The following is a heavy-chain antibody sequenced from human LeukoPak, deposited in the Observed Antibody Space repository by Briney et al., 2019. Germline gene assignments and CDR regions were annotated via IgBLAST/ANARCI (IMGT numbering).Heavy chain of an antibody. J-gene: IGHJ3*02. CDR2: INPSGDST. CDR3: ARGRHSYESSDYYYEGDAFDI. V-gene: IGHV1-46*01. D-gene: IGHD3-22*01. Sequence: ASVKVSCKASGDTFTSYYMHWVRQAPGQGLGWMGIINPSGDSTSSAQTFQGRVTMTRDMSTSTVYMALSSLRTEDTAVYYCARGRHSYESSDYYYEGDAFDIWGQGTMVTVSS. CDR1: GDTFTSYY.